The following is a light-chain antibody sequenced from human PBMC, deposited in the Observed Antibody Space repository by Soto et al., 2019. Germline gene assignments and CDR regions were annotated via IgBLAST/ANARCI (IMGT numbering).Light chain of an antibody. J-gene: IGKJ2*01. CDR2: DAT. CDR3: QQYNSYVMYT. V-gene: IGKV1-5*01. CDR1: QSISTW. Sequence: DIQMTQSPSTLSASVGDRVTITCRASQSISTWLAWYQQKPGKAPKVLIYDATRLETGVPSRFSGSGSGTEFTLTVSSLQPDDFATYYCQQYNSYVMYTFGQGTKLEIK.